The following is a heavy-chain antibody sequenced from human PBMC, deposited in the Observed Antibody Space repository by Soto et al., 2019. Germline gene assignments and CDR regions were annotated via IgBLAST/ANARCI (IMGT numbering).Heavy chain of an antibody. V-gene: IGHV3-48*03. CDR3: ARDLRGPTHSRGGYKEGRYFDY. Sequence: HPGGSLRLSCAASGFTFSSYEMNWVRQAPGKGLEWVSYISSSGSTIYYADSVKGRFTISRDNAKNSLYLQMNSLRAEDTAVYYCARDLRGPTHSRGGYKEGRYFDYWGQGTLVTVSS. J-gene: IGHJ4*02. CDR2: ISSSGSTI. CDR1: GFTFSSYE. D-gene: IGHD1-20*01.